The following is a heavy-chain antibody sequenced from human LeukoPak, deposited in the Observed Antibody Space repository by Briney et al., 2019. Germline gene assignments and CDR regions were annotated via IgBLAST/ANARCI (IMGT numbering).Heavy chain of an antibody. Sequence: SETLSLTCTVSGGSISSSSYYWGWIRQPPGKGLEWIGSIYYSGSTYYNPSLKSRVTISVDTSKNQFSLKLSSVTAADTAVYYCASRGYVWGSYRSNYWGQGTLVTVSS. CDR1: GGSISSSSYY. D-gene: IGHD3-16*02. CDR3: ASRGYVWGSYRSNY. V-gene: IGHV4-39*07. J-gene: IGHJ4*02. CDR2: IYYSGST.